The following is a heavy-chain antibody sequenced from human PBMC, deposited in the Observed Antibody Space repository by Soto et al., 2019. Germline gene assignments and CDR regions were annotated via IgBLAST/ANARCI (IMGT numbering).Heavy chain of an antibody. V-gene: IGHV3-30*18. D-gene: IGHD6-13*01. Sequence: PGGPLRLSCAASGFTFSSYGMHWVRQAPGKGLEWVAVISYDGSNKYYADSVKGRFTISRDNSKNTLYLQMNSLRAEDTAVYYCAKGAAAARPNWFDPWGQGTLVTVSS. J-gene: IGHJ5*02. CDR3: AKGAAAARPNWFDP. CDR1: GFTFSSYG. CDR2: ISYDGSNK.